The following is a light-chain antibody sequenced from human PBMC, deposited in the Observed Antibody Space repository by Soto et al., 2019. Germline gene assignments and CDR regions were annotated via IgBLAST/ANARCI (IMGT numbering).Light chain of an antibody. V-gene: IGLV2-14*01. CDR3: SSYTSSSTLPYV. J-gene: IGLJ1*01. CDR1: SSEVVGYNY. Sequence: QSVLTQPASVSGSPGQSITISCTGTSSEVVGYNYVSWYQQHPGKAPKLMIYDVSNRPSGVSNRFSGSKSGNTASLTISGLQAEDEADYYCSSYTSSSTLPYVFGTGNKVTVL. CDR2: DVS.